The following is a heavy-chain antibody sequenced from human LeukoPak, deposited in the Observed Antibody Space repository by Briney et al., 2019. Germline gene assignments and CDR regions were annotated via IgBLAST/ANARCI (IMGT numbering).Heavy chain of an antibody. CDR1: GYTFTSYD. CDR2: MNPNSGNT. J-gene: IGHJ3*02. CDR3: ARGRQRGGAVLRFLEWLSQEAFDI. V-gene: IGHV1-8*03. D-gene: IGHD3-3*01. Sequence: ASVKVSCKASGYTFTSYDINWVRQATGQGLEWMGWMNPNSGNTGYAQKFQGRVTITRNTSISTAYMELSSLRSEDTAVYYCARGRQRGGAVLRFLEWLSQEAFDIWGQGTMVTVSS.